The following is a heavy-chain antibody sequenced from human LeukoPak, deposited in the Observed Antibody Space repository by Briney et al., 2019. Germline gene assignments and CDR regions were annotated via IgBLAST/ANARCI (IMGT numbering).Heavy chain of an antibody. CDR2: ISSSGSTI. CDR1: GFTFSDYY. J-gene: IGHJ4*02. D-gene: IGHD3-16*02. V-gene: IGHV3-11*01. CDR3: ASLHYVWGSYREFDY. Sequence: PGGSLRLSCAASGFTFSDYYMSWIRQAPGKGLEWVSYISSSGSTIYYADSVKGRFTISRDNAKNSLYLQMNSLRAEDTAVYYCASLHYVWGSYREFDYWGQGTLVTVSS.